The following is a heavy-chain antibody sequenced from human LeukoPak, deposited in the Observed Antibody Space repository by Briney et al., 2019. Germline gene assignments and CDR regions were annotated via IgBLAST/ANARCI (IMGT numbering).Heavy chain of an antibody. Sequence: GRSLRLSCAASGFTFSSYGMHWVRQAPGKGLEWVAVISYDGSNKYYADSVKGRFTISRDNSKNTLYLQMNSLRAEDTAVYYCAKAPGGCSSTSCYSLDYWGQGTLVSVSS. D-gene: IGHD2-2*01. CDR1: GFTFSSYG. V-gene: IGHV3-30*18. CDR3: AKAPGGCSSTSCYSLDY. J-gene: IGHJ4*02. CDR2: ISYDGSNK.